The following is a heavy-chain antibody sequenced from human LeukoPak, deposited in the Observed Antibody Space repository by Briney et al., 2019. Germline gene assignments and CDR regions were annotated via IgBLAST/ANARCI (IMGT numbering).Heavy chain of an antibody. D-gene: IGHD1-1*01. Sequence: SETLSLTCSVSVGSISSYYWSLIRQPPGKGLEWIGRFYSSGSPIYNPSPKGRVPILVDTSKNQFSLELSPLSGPDTGRFFCARDREWNDFQQVPPAAANWGQGTLVTVSS. J-gene: IGHJ4*02. CDR2: FYSSGSP. CDR3: ARDREWNDFQQVPPAAAN. V-gene: IGHV4-4*07. CDR1: VGSISSYY.